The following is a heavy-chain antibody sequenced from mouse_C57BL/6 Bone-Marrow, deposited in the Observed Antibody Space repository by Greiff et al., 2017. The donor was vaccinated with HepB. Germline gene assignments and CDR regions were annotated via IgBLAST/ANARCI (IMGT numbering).Heavy chain of an antibody. D-gene: IGHD1-1*01. CDR3: ARGGYYYGSSYYFDY. CDR1: GYSITSGYY. V-gene: IGHV3-6*01. J-gene: IGHJ2*01. Sequence: EVKLMESGPGLVKPSQSLSLTCSVTGYSITSGYYWNWIRQFPGNKLEWMGYISYDGSNNYNPSLKNRIPITRDTSKNQFFLKLNPVTTEDTATYYGARGGYYYGSSYYFDYWGQGTTLTVSS. CDR2: ISYDGSN.